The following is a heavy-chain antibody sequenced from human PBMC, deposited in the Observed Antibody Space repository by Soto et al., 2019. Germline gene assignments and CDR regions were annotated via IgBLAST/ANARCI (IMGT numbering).Heavy chain of an antibody. D-gene: IGHD1-20*01. V-gene: IGHV4-31*03. CDR2: IYYSGST. J-gene: IGHJ6*03. CDR1: GGSISSGGYY. CDR3: ARGRNWNPQGYYYYMDV. Sequence: QVQLQESGPGLVKPSQTLSLACTVSGGSISSGGYYWSWIRQHPGKGLEWIGYIYYSGSTDYNPSLKSRVTLSVDTAKNQFSLKLSSVTAADTAVYYCARGRNWNPQGYYYYMDVWGKRTTVTVSS.